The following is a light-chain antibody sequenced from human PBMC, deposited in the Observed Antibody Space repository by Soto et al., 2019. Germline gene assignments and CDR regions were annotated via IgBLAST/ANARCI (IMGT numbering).Light chain of an antibody. CDR2: AAS. V-gene: IGKV1-17*01. CDR1: QGLRNE. Sequence: IQMNQSPASLSASLGPRFTISCRAIQGLRNELSWFQQRPGNAPTLLISAASRLQSGVPSRFSGRGSGTEFTLTISSLQPDDFATYYCQHHDAYSPSWQVGQGTKVDI. CDR3: QHHDAYSPSWQ. J-gene: IGKJ1*01.